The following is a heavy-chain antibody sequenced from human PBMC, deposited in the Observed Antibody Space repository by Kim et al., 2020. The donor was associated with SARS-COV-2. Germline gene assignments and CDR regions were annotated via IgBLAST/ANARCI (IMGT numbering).Heavy chain of an antibody. CDR3: ARRGLGVSSGYYDY. Sequence: SETLSLTCTVSGGSINNYYWSWIRQPPGKGLDWIGYISDSGSTNYSPSLKSRVTISVDTSKNQFSLRLSSLTAADAAVYYCARRGLGVSSGYYDYWGQGT. D-gene: IGHD3-22*01. CDR2: ISDSGST. J-gene: IGHJ4*02. V-gene: IGHV4-59*08. CDR1: GGSINNYY.